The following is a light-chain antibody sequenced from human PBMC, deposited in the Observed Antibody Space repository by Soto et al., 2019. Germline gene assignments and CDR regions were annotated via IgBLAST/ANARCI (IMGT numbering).Light chain of an antibody. V-gene: IGKV3-20*01. CDR2: GAS. CDR3: QQCGPSLKYT. CDR1: QSVSSSY. J-gene: IGKJ2*01. Sequence: EIVLTQSPGTLSLSPGERATLSCRASQSVSSSYLAWYQQRPGQAPRLLIYGASSRATGIPERFSGSGSGTDFTLTISTLEPEDFAVYYCQQCGPSLKYTFGQGTRLEIK.